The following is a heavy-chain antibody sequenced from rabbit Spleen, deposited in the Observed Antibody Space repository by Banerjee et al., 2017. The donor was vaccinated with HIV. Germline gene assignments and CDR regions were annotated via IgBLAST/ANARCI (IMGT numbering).Heavy chain of an antibody. D-gene: IGHD2-1*01. CDR3: ARGGGTVGDGLNL. CDR2: IDTGSSDFT. CDR1: GVSFTNNYY. Sequence: QSLEESGGDLVKPGASLTLTCTASGVSFTNNYYMCWVRQAPGKGLEWIACIDTGSSDFTYFASWAKGRFTISKTSSTTVTLQMTSLTAADTATYVCARGGGTVGDGLNLWGPGTLVTVS. J-gene: IGHJ4*01. V-gene: IGHV1S40*01.